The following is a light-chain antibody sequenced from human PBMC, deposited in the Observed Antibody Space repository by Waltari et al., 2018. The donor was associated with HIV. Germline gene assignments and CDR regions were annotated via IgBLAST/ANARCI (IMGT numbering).Light chain of an antibody. V-gene: IGKV4-1*01. Sequence: DIVMSQSPDSLAVSLGERATINCTSSQSVLKRSNRSKTYLAWYKQEVGQPPMLLIYWASVRASGVPERFSGSGSGTDFTLTINSLQSEDVAVYYCQQYYSNPRTFGRG. CDR1: QSVLKRSNRSKTY. CDR2: WAS. CDR3: QQYYSNPRT. J-gene: IGKJ1*01.